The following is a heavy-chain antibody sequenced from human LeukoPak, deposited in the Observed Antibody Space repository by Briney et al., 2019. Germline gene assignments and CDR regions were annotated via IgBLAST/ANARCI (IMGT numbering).Heavy chain of an antibody. J-gene: IGHJ4*02. CDR3: TRTEVVPAARHFDY. Sequence: GGSLRLSCTASGFTFGDYAMSWVRQAPGKGLEWVGFIRSKAYGGTTEYAASVKGRFTISRDDSKSIAYLQLNSLKTEDTAVYYCTRTEVVPAARHFDYWGQGTLVTVSS. CDR2: IRSKAYGGTT. D-gene: IGHD2-2*01. CDR1: GFTFGDYA. V-gene: IGHV3-49*04.